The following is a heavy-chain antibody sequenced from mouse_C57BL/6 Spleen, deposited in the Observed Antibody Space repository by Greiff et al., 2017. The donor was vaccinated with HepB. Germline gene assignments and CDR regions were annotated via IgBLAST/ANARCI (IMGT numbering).Heavy chain of an antibody. J-gene: IGHJ2*01. CDR2: IYPGSGNT. Sequence: VQLQQSGAELVRPGASVKLSCKASGYTFTDYYINWVKQRPGQGLEWIARIYPGSGNTYYNEKFKGKATLTAEKSSSTAYMQRSSLTSEDAAVYFCAGRNYYWGQGTTLTVSS. V-gene: IGHV1-76*01. D-gene: IGHD2-1*01. CDR1: GYTFTDYY. CDR3: AGRNYY.